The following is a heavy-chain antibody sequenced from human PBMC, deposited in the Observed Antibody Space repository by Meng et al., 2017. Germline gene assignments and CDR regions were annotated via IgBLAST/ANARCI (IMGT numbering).Heavy chain of an antibody. V-gene: IGHV4-59*01. Sequence: SETLSLTCTVSGGSISSYYWSWIRQPPGKGLKWIGYIYYSGSTNYNPSLKSRVTISVDTSKNQFSLKLSSVTAADTAVYYCARDGHVGYFDYWGQGTLVTVSS. CDR1: GGSISSYY. CDR3: ARDGHVGYFDY. CDR2: IYYSGST. J-gene: IGHJ4*02.